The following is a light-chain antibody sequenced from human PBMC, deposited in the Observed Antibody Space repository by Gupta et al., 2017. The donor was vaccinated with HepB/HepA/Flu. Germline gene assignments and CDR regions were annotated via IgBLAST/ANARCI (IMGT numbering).Light chain of an antibody. CDR2: ARS. V-gene: IGKV1-39*01. CDR1: QSISSY. CDR3: RQSYRTPLS. Sequence: DIQMTQSPSSLSASVGDRVTITCRPSQSISSYLNWYQQKPGKAPMLLIYARSTLQSGVPSRFSVSGSERDFTLTITSLQPEDFATYYCRQSYRTPLSFGGGTRVEMK. J-gene: IGKJ4*01.